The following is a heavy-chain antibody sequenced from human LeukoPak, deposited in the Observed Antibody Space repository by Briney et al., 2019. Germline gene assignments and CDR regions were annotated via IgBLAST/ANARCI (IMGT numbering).Heavy chain of an antibody. J-gene: IGHJ6*02. CDR1: GFTFSSYA. V-gene: IGHV3-23*01. CDR3: AKDRINKKSNWYREYYYYYGMDA. Sequence: LGGSLRLSCAASGFTFSSYAMSWVRQAPGKGLEWVSAISGSGGSTYYADSVKGRFTISRDNSKNTLYLQMNSLRAEDTAVYYCAKDRINKKSNWYREYYYYYGMDAWGQGTTVTVSS. D-gene: IGHD6-13*01. CDR2: ISGSGGST.